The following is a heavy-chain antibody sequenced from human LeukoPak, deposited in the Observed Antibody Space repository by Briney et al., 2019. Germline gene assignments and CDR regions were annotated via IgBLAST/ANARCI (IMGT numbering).Heavy chain of an antibody. CDR3: ANTEYQRLGTDY. CDR1: GFTFRDYY. Sequence: PGGSLRLSGAASGFTFRDYYMSWLRQAPGQGLEWVSYISSDSSTIYYADSVKGRFTTSRDNAKNSLFLQMNSLRTEDTAVYYCANTEYQRLGTDYWGQGTLVTVSS. CDR2: ISSDSSTI. J-gene: IGHJ4*02. V-gene: IGHV3-11*04. D-gene: IGHD2-2*01.